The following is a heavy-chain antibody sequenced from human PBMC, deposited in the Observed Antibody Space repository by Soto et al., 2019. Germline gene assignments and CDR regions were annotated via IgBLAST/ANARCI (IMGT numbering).Heavy chain of an antibody. J-gene: IGHJ6*02. CDR2: IYYSGST. V-gene: IGHV4-31*03. Sequence: SSLLQSHPYTVSEGYIRSGGYHCSWNSQHPGKGLEWIGYIYYSGSTYYNPSLKSRVTISVDTSKNQFSLKLSSVTAADTAVYYCAREGVQLNYYGMDVWGQGTTVTVSS. CDR1: EGYIRSGGYH. D-gene: IGHD1-1*01. CDR3: AREGVQLNYYGMDV.